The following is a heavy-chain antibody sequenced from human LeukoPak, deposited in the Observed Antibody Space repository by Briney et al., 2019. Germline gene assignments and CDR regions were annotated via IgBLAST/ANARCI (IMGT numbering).Heavy chain of an antibody. V-gene: IGHV1-18*01. CDR1: GYTFTSYG. Sequence: GASVKVSCKAPGYTFTSYGISWVRQAPGQGLEWMGWISAYSGDTNYAQKFQGRVTTTRDTSTSTVYMELSSLRSDDTAVYYCARTAARRFDYWGQGTLVTVSS. J-gene: IGHJ4*02. CDR3: ARTAARRFDY. D-gene: IGHD6-6*01. CDR2: ISAYSGDT.